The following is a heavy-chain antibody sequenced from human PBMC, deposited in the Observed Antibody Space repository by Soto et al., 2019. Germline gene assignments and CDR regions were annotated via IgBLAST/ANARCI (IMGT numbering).Heavy chain of an antibody. D-gene: IGHD6-25*01. J-gene: IGHJ5*02. Sequence: QVQLQESGPGLVKPSETLSLTCTVSCGSISSYYWSWIRQPPGKGLEWIGYIYYSGSTNYNPSLKSRVTISVDTSKNQFSLKLSSVTAADTAVYYCARPHGGSSGWDNWFDPWGQGNLVTVSS. V-gene: IGHV4-59*01. CDR3: ARPHGGSSGWDNWFDP. CDR2: IYYSGST. CDR1: CGSISSYY.